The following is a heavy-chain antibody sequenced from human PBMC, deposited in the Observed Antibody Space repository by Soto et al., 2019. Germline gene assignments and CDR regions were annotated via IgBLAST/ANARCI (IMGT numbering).Heavy chain of an antibody. CDR3: ASSYSNYALIDYYYYGMDV. V-gene: IGHV1-3*01. CDR1: GYTFTSYA. CDR2: INAGNGNI. Sequence: QVQLVQSGAEVKKPGASVKVSCKASGYTFTSYAMHWVRQAPGQRLEWMGWINAGNGNIKYTQKFQGRGTITRDTSASTAYMELSSLRSEDTAVYYCASSYSNYALIDYYYYGMDVWGQGTTVTVSS. D-gene: IGHD4-4*01. J-gene: IGHJ6*02.